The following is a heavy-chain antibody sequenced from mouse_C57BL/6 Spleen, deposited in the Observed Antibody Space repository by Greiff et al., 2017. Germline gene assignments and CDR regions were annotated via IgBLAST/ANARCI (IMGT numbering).Heavy chain of an antibody. J-gene: IGHJ2*01. CDR2: IRLKSDNYAT. D-gene: IGHD2-4*01. CDR1: GFTFSNYW. Sequence: EVKLEESGGGLVQPGGSMKLSCVASGFTFSNYWMNWVRQSPEKGLEWVAQIRLKSDNYATHYAESVPGRFTISRDDSKSSVYLKMNNLSAADTGIYYCTVDYDFDYWGQGTTLTVSS. V-gene: IGHV6-3*01. CDR3: TVDYDFDY.